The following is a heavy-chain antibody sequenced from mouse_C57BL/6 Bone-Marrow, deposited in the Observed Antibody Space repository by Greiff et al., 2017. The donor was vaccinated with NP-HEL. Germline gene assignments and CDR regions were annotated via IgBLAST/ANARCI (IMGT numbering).Heavy chain of an antibody. CDR1: GYTFTSYG. V-gene: IGHV1-81*01. CDR2: IYPRSGNT. Sequence: VKLMESGAELARPGASVKLSCKASGYTFTSYGISWVKQRTGQGLEWIGEIYPRSGNTYYNEKFKGKATLTADKSSSTAYMELRSLTSEDSAVYFCARWLLWFAYWGQGTLVTVSA. CDR3: ARWLLWFAY. D-gene: IGHD2-3*01. J-gene: IGHJ3*01.